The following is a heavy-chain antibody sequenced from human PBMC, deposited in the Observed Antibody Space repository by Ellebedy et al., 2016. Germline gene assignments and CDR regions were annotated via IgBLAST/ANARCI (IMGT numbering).Heavy chain of an antibody. Sequence: ASVKVSCXASGYTFTDYYMHWVRQAPGQGLEWMGWINPNSGATNYAHKFQGRVTMTRDTSISTAYMGLSRLRSDDTAVYYCARGGENILVPCAYWGQGTLVTVSS. D-gene: IGHD2/OR15-2a*01. J-gene: IGHJ4*02. CDR2: INPNSGAT. V-gene: IGHV1-2*07. CDR3: ARGGENILVPCAY. CDR1: GYTFTDYY.